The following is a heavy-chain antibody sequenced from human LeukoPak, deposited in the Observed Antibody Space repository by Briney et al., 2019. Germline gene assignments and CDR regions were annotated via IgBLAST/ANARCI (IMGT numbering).Heavy chain of an antibody. CDR3: ARAESYGSGSEN. CDR1: GGSFSGYY. Sequence: SETLSLTCAVYGGSFSGYYWSWIRQPPGKGLEWIGEINHSGSTNYNPSLKSRVTISVDTCKNQFSLKLSSVTAADTAVYYCARAESYGSGSENWGQGTLVTVSS. V-gene: IGHV4-34*01. CDR2: INHSGST. J-gene: IGHJ4*02. D-gene: IGHD3-10*01.